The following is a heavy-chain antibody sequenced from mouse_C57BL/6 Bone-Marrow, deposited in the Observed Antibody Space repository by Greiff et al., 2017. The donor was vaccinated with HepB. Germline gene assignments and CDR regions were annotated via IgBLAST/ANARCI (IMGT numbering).Heavy chain of an antibody. Sequence: QVQLQQPGAELVRPGTSVKLSCKASGYTFTSYWMHWVKQRPGQGLEWIGVIDPSDSYTNYNQKFKGKATLTVDTSSSTAYMQLSSLTSEDSAVYYCARGSSWYFDVWGTGTKVTVSS. CDR3: ARGSSWYFDV. CDR1: GYTFTSYW. J-gene: IGHJ1*03. CDR2: IDPSDSYT. D-gene: IGHD1-1*01. V-gene: IGHV1-59*01.